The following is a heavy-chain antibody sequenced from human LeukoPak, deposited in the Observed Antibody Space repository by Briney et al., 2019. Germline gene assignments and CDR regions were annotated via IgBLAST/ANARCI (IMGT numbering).Heavy chain of an antibody. CDR2: VSGSGGST. J-gene: IGHJ5*02. Sequence: PGGSLRLSCAASGFTFSSYAMSWVRQAPGKGLEWVSAVSGSGGSTYYADSVKGRFTISRDNSKNTLYLQMNSLRAEDTAVYYCAKVTAAAGTGNWFDPWGQGTRLTVSS. CDR1: GFTFSSYA. V-gene: IGHV3-23*01. CDR3: AKVTAAAGTGNWFDP. D-gene: IGHD6-13*01.